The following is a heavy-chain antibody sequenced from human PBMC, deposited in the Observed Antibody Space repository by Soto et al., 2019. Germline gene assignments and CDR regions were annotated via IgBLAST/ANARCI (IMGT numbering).Heavy chain of an antibody. V-gene: IGHV3-9*01. CDR2: ISWNSGSR. CDR3: AKDVGPFTRTYLDY. J-gene: IGHJ4*02. Sequence: EVQLVESGGGLVQPGRSLRLSCVASGITFDDYAMHWVRQAPGKGLEWVSGISWNSGSRDYVDSVKGRFTISRDNAKNSLYPPTNSLRAEDTALYYCAKDVGPFTRTYLDYWGQGTLVTVSS. CDR1: GITFDDYA.